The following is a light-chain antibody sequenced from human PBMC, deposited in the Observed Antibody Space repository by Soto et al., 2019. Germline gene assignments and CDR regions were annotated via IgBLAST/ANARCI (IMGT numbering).Light chain of an antibody. CDR1: HSINKW. V-gene: IGKV1-5*03. Sequence: DILLTQSPSTLSASVGDRVTISCRASHSINKWLAWYQHKPGKAPNLLIYEVSTLHSGVPSRFSGSGSGTEFTLTISSLRPDDFATYYCQHYSGDRATFGQGTKVDIK. J-gene: IGKJ1*01. CDR2: EVS. CDR3: QHYSGDRAT.